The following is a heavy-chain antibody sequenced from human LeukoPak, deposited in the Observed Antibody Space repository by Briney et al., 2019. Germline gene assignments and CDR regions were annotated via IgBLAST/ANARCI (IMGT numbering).Heavy chain of an antibody. Sequence: SETLSLTCTVSGGSISSSSYCWGWIRQPPGKGLEWIGSVYYGRSPYFNPSLESRATISVDTSKNHFSLKMSSVTAADTAVYCCARSSGTGTFSYWGQGTLVTVSS. CDR1: GGSISSSSYC. J-gene: IGHJ4*02. D-gene: IGHD6-25*01. CDR2: VYYGRSP. CDR3: ARSSGTGTFSY. V-gene: IGHV4-39*02.